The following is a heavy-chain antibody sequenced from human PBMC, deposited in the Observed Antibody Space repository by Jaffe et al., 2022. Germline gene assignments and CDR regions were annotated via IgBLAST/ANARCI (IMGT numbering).Heavy chain of an antibody. CDR2: IRSKANSYAT. Sequence: EVQLVESGGGLVQPGGSLKLSCAASGFTFSGSAMHWVRQASGKGLEWVGRIRSKANSYATAYAASVKGRFTISRDDSKNTAYLQMNSLKTEDTAVYYCTRHAYDSSGYYYVDNYYYMDVWGKGTTVTVSS. CDR3: TRHAYDSSGYYYVDNYYYMDV. CDR1: GFTFSGSA. V-gene: IGHV3-73*02. D-gene: IGHD3-22*01. J-gene: IGHJ6*03.